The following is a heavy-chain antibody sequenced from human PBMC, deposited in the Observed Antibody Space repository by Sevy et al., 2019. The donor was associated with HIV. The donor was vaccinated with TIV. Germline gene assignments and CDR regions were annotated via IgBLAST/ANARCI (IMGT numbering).Heavy chain of an antibody. D-gene: IGHD2-15*01. CDR2: ISYTGST. Sequence: SEPLSLTCTVSGVSISGGAYYWGWIRQPPGKGLEWIGSISYTGSTYYNPSLKSRVTISVDTSKNQFSLKLTSVTAADTAVYYCARRGDNNWFDPWGQGTLVTVSS. CDR3: ARRGDNNWFDP. CDR1: GVSISGGAYY. J-gene: IGHJ5*02. V-gene: IGHV4-39*01.